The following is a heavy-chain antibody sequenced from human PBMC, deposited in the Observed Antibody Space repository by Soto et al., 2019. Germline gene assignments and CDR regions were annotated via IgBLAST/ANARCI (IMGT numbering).Heavy chain of an antibody. J-gene: IGHJ6*02. Sequence: ASVKGSCKASGYTFTSYAMHWVRQAPGQRLEWMGWINAGNGNTKYSQKFQGRVTITRDTSASTAYMELSSLRSEDTAVYYCARSLGYCTNGVCPMDVWGQGTTVNVSS. CDR3: ARSLGYCTNGVCPMDV. D-gene: IGHD2-8*01. CDR2: INAGNGNT. CDR1: GYTFTSYA. V-gene: IGHV1-3*01.